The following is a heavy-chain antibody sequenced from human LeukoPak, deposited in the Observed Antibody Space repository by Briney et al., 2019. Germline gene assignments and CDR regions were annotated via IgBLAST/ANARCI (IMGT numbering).Heavy chain of an antibody. V-gene: IGHV1-8*02. CDR2: MNPNSGNT. J-gene: IGHJ4*02. CDR3: ARGNGVYYDFWSGYYTGSDNFDY. CDR1: GYTFTGYY. D-gene: IGHD3-3*01. Sequence: GASVKVSCKASGYTFTGYYMHWVRQATGQGLEWMGWMNPNSGNTGYAQKFQGRVTMTRNTSISTAYMELSSLRSEDTAVYYCARGNGVYYDFWSGYYTGSDNFDYWGQGTLVTVSS.